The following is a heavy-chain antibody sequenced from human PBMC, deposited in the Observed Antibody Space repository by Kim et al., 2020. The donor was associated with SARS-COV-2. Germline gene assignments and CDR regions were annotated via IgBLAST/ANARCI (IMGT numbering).Heavy chain of an antibody. D-gene: IGHD1-26*01. CDR2: INPNSGGT. CDR1: GYTFTGYY. Sequence: ASVKVSCKASGYTFTGYYMHWVRQAPGQGLEWMGRINPNSGGTNYAQKFQGRVTMTRDTSINTAYMDLSRLRSDDTAVYYCARDEWEVLFDGLDGWGQGTTVTVSS. CDR3: ARDEWEVLFDGLDG. V-gene: IGHV1-2*06. J-gene: IGHJ6*02.